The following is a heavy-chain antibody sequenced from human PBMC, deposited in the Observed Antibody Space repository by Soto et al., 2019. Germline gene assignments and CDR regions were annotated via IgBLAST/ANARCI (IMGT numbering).Heavy chain of an antibody. CDR2: IYYSGST. CDR1: GGSISSYY. Sequence: QVQLQESGPGLAKSSETLSLTCTVSGGSISSYYWSWIRQPPGKGLEWIGYIYYSGSTNYNPSLKSRVTISVDTSKNQFSLKLSSVTAADTAVYYCAREGGSGYFDYWGQGTLVTVSS. V-gene: IGHV4-59*12. D-gene: IGHD2-15*01. CDR3: AREGGSGYFDY. J-gene: IGHJ4*02.